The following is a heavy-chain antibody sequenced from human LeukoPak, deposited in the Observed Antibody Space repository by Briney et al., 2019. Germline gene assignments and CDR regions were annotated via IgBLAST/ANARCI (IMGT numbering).Heavy chain of an antibody. J-gene: IGHJ6*02. CDR3: ASREYCSSTSCYKRGDYYYYGMDV. Sequence: ASVKVSGKASGGTFSSYAISWVRQAPGQGLEWMGRIIPIFGIAKYAQKFQGRVTITADKSTSTAYMELSSLRSEDTAVYYCASREYCSSTSCYKRGDYYYYGMDVWGQGTTVTVSS. D-gene: IGHD2-2*02. V-gene: IGHV1-69*04. CDR1: GGTFSSYA. CDR2: IIPIFGIA.